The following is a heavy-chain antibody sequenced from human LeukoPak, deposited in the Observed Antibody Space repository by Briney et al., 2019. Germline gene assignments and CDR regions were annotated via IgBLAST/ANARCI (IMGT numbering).Heavy chain of an antibody. J-gene: IGHJ4*02. CDR2: IYYSGST. CDR3: ARVYRRDPLTTGVSDY. V-gene: IGHV4-59*01. CDR1: GGSIGSYY. Sequence: SETLSLTCTVSGGSIGSYYWSWIRQPPGKGLEWIGYIYYSGSTNCNPSLRSRVTISVDTSKNQFSLRLSSVTAADTAVYYCARVYRRDPLTTGVSDYWGQGTLVTVSS. D-gene: IGHD4-11*01.